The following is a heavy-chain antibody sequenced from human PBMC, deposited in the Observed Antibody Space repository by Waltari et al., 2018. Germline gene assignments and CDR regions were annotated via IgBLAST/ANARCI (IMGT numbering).Heavy chain of an antibody. J-gene: IGHJ5*02. Sequence: QVQLQQWGAGLLKPSETLSLTCAVYGGSFSGYYWSWIRPPPGKGLEWIGEINHSGSTNYNPSLKSRVTISVDTSKNQFSLKLSSVTAADTAVYCCAEGLEWLSDGAWGQGTLVTVSS. CDR3: AEGLEWLSDGA. CDR2: INHSGST. V-gene: IGHV4-34*01. D-gene: IGHD3-3*01. CDR1: GGSFSGYY.